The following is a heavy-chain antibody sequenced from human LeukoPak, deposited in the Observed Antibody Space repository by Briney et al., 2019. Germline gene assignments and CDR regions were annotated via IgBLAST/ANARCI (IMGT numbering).Heavy chain of an antibody. Sequence: GGSLRLSCAASGFTVSSNYMSWVRQAPGKGLEWVSVIYSGGSTYYADPVKGRFTISRDNSKNTLYLQMNSLRAEDTAVYYCARSRPGCSGGSCSGYFDYWGQGTLVTVSS. V-gene: IGHV3-66*01. J-gene: IGHJ4*02. CDR2: IYSGGST. CDR1: GFTVSSNY. D-gene: IGHD2-15*01. CDR3: ARSRPGCSGGSCSGYFDY.